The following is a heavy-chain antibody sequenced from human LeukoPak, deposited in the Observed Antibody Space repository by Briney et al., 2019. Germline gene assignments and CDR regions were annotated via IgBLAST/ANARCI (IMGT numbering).Heavy chain of an antibody. CDR2: INHSGST. CDR1: GGSFSGYY. D-gene: IGHD3-16*02. CDR3: ARGHMRGYDYVWGSYRLTTHHAFDI. V-gene: IGHV4-34*01. Sequence: SETLSPTCAVYGGSFSGYYWSWIRQPPGKGLEGIGEINHSGSTNYNPSLKSRVTISADTSKDQFSLKLSSVTAADTAVYYCARGHMRGYDYVWGSYRLTTHHAFDIWGQGTMVTVSS. J-gene: IGHJ3*02.